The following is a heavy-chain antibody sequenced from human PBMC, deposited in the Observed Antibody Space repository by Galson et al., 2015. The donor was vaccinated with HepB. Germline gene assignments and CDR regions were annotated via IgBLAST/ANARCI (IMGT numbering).Heavy chain of an antibody. Sequence: SLRLSCAASGFTFSSYSMNWVRQAPGKGLEWVSYISSSSSTIYYADSVKGRFTISRDNAKNSQYLQMNSLRAEDTAVYYCARLNYFDYWGQGTLVTVSS. V-gene: IGHV3-48*04. CDR1: GFTFSSYS. J-gene: IGHJ4*02. CDR2: ISSSSSTI. CDR3: ARLNYFDY.